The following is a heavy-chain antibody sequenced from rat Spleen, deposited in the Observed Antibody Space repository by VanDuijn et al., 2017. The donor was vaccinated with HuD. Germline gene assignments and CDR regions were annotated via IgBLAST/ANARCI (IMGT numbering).Heavy chain of an antibody. CDR2: ISYDGSST. Sequence: EVQLVESGGGLVQPGRSLKLSCAASGFTFSDYNMAWVRQAPKKGLEWVATISYDGSSTYYRDSVKGRFTISRDNAKSTLYLQMDSLRSEDTATYYCASSYNSGYWGQGASVTVSS. J-gene: IGHJ4*01. V-gene: IGHV5-7*01. CDR3: ASSYNSGY. CDR1: GFTFSDYN. D-gene: IGHD4-3*01.